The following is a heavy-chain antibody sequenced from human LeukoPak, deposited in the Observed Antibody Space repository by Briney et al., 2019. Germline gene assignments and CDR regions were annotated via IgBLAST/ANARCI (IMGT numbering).Heavy chain of an antibody. J-gene: IGHJ4*02. CDR1: GFTFSSYS. CDR2: ISRSSSYI. D-gene: IGHD3-10*01. Sequence: PGGSLRLSCAASGFTFSSYSMNWVRQAPGKGLEWVSSISRSSSYIYYADSVKGRFTISRDNAKNSLYLQMNSLRAEDTAVYYCARDRSLGTVWFGPKRYYYFDYWGQGTLVTVSS. V-gene: IGHV3-21*01. CDR3: ARDRSLGTVWFGPKRYYYFDY.